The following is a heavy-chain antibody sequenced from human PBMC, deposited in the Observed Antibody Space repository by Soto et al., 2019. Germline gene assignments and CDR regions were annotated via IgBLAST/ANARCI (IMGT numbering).Heavy chain of an antibody. V-gene: IGHV4-31*03. CDR2: IYYSGST. CDR1: GGSISSGGYY. Sequence: SETLSLTCTVSGGSISSGGYYWSWIRQHPGKGLEWIGYIYYSGSTYYNPSLKSRVTISVDTSKNQFSLKLSSVTAADTAVYYCARVGDDSSGYYPGWFDYWGQGTLDTVPQ. D-gene: IGHD3-22*01. J-gene: IGHJ4*02. CDR3: ARVGDDSSGYYPGWFDY.